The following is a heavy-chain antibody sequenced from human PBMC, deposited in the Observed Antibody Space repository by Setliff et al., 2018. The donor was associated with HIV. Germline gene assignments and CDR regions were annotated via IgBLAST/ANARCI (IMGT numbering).Heavy chain of an antibody. CDR3: AKKYYDFWSGQTDV. CDR1: GGSIISYNYY. Sequence: SETLSLTCTVSGGSIISYNYYWSWIRQSPGKGLEWIGSVYYRGGSYYNPSLKSRISMSVDMSKDQFSLSLTSVSAADTAVYYCAKKYYDFWSGQTDVWDKGTTVTVSS. V-gene: IGHV4-39*01. J-gene: IGHJ6*04. D-gene: IGHD3-3*01. CDR2: VYYRGGS.